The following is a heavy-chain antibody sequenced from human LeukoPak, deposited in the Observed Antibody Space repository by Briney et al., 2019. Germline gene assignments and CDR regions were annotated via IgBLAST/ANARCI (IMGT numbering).Heavy chain of an antibody. CDR1: GGSISGHY. D-gene: IGHD3-3*01. CDR3: ARGRTYFGVDVYYFDY. J-gene: IGHJ4*02. V-gene: IGHV4-59*11. Sequence: TSETLSLTCRVSGGSISGHYWSWVRQPPGKGLEWVGYIYSSGSTNYNSSLKSRVTISEDMSKNQYSLRVRAVTAADTAVYYGARGRTYFGVDVYYFDYWGQGTLVTVSS. CDR2: IYSSGST.